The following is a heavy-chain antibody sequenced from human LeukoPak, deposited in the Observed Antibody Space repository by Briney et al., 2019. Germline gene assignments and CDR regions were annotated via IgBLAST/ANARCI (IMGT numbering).Heavy chain of an antibody. J-gene: IGHJ3*02. D-gene: IGHD2-2*01. CDR3: AREDQLVDAFDI. V-gene: IGHV3-53*01. CDR1: GFTVSSNY. Sequence: GGSLRLSCAASGFTVSSNYMSWVRQAPGKGLEWVSVIYSGGSTYYADSVKGRFTISRDNSKNTLYLQMNSLRAGDTAVYYCAREDQLVDAFDIWGQGTMVTVSS. CDR2: IYSGGST.